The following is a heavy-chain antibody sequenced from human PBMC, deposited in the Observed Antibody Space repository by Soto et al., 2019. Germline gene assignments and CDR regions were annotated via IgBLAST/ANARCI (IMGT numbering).Heavy chain of an antibody. CDR2: IYYGGTT. CDR3: ARMGASYQVPAS. J-gene: IGHJ5*02. Sequence: KGLEWIGYIYYGGTTSYKPSLKSRVTIALETSKNQFSLRLNSVTAADSVVYYCARMGASYQVPASWGPGT. V-gene: IGHV4-59*08. D-gene: IGHD2-2*01.